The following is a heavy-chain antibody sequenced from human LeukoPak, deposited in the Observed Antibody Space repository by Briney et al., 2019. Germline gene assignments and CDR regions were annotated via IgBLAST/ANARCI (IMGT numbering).Heavy chain of an antibody. CDR3: AREGLWDY. CDR2: FSSTGGNT. D-gene: IGHD3-16*01. CDR1: GFIFSDYV. Sequence: XRLSCAASGFIFSDYVMSWVRQAPGKGLEWVSGFSSTGGNTHYADSVKGRFTISRDNSKNTLFLQMNSLRVEDTAVYYCAREGLWDYWGQGTLVTVSS. J-gene: IGHJ4*02. V-gene: IGHV3-23*01.